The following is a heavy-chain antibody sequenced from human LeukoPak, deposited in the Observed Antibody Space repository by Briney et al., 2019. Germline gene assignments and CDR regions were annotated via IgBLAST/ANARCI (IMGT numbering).Heavy chain of an antibody. D-gene: IGHD3-22*01. J-gene: IGHJ4*02. CDR3: ARGGVRDDFSGYYFDY. CDR2: IIPSLAIA. Sequence: GASVKVSCKASGGTFSNYAINWVRQAPGQGLEWMGRIIPSLAIANYAQEFQDRVTIIADKSTSTAYMELSSLRSEDTATYYCARGGVRDDFSGYYFDYWGQGALVTVSS. CDR1: GGTFSNYA. V-gene: IGHV1-69*04.